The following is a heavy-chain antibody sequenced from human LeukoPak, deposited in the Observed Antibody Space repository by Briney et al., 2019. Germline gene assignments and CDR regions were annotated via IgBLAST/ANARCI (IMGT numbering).Heavy chain of an antibody. CDR2: ISSSSSYI. V-gene: IGHV3-21*01. J-gene: IGHJ3*02. CDR3: ARQAPWYSSSGGPI. Sequence: GGSLRLSCAASGFTFSSYEMNWVRQAPGKGLEWVSSISSSSSYIYYADSVKGRFTISRDNAKNSLYLQMNSLRAEDTAVYYCARQAPWYSSSGGPIWGQGTMVTVSS. D-gene: IGHD6-13*01. CDR1: GFTFSSYE.